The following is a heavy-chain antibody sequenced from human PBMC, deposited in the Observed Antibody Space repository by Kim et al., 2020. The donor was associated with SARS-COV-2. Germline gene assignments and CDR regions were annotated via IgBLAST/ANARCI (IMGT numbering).Heavy chain of an antibody. D-gene: IGHD1-1*01. CDR3: ARDERGRWFDP. Sequence: SYAQKFQGRVTMTRDTSTSTVYMELSSLRSEDTAVYYCARDERGRWFDPWGQGTLVTVSS. V-gene: IGHV1-46*01. J-gene: IGHJ5*02.